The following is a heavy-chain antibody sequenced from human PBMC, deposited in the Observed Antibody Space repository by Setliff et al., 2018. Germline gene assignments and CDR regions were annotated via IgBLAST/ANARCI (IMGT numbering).Heavy chain of an antibody. CDR2: MNIDNGKT. Sequence: SVKVSCKASGYSFTLYAMHWMRQAPGQRLEWMGWMNIDNGKTEYSQEFQDRVTFTRDTFAETAYMELRSLTSDDMAVYYCARGYCDGIGCPAPLYYFDSWGQGTLVTVSS. CDR1: GYSFTLYA. V-gene: IGHV1-3*03. J-gene: IGHJ4*02. D-gene: IGHD2-21*01. CDR3: ARGYCDGIGCPAPLYYFDS.